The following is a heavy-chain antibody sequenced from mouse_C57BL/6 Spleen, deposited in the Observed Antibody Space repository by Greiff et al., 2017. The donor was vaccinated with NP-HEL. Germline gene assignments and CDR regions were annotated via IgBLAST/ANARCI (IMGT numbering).Heavy chain of an antibody. D-gene: IGHD1-1*01. Sequence: QVQLKESGAELVKPGASVKLSCKASGYTFTEYTIHWVKQRSGQGLEWIGWFYPGSGSIKYNEKFKDKATLTADKSSSTVYMELSRLTSEDSAVYFCARHEGAIYYYGSSYFDYWGQGTTLTVSS. CDR2: FYPGSGSI. CDR1: GYTFTEYT. J-gene: IGHJ2*01. CDR3: ARHEGAIYYYGSSYFDY. V-gene: IGHV1-62-2*01.